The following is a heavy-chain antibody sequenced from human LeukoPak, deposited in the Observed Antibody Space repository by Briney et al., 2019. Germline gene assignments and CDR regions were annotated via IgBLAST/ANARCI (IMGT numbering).Heavy chain of an antibody. V-gene: IGHV1-2*02. CDR2: INPNSGGT. J-gene: IGHJ4*02. CDR3: ARLGGFGDYGDPYYFDY. Sequence: ASVKVSCKASGYTFTGYYMHWVRQAPGQGLEWMGWINPNSGGTNYAQKFQGRVTMTRDTSISTAYMELSRLRSDDTAVYYCARLGGFGDYGDPYYFDYWGQGTLVTVSS. CDR1: GYTFTGYY. D-gene: IGHD4-17*01.